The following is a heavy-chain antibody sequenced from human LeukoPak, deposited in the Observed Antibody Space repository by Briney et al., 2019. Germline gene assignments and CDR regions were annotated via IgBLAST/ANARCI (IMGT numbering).Heavy chain of an antibody. Sequence: PGRSLRLSCAASGFTFDDYAMHWVRQAPGKGLEWVSGISWNSGSIGYADSVKGRFTISRDNAKNSLYLQMNSLRAEDTALYYCAKATMVRGVNAYYYYMDVWGKGTTVTVSS. CDR1: GFTFDDYA. D-gene: IGHD3-10*01. CDR3: AKATMVRGVNAYYYYMDV. V-gene: IGHV3-9*01. CDR2: ISWNSGSI. J-gene: IGHJ6*03.